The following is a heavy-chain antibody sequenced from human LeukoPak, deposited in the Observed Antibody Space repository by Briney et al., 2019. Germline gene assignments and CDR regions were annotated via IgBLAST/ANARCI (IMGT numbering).Heavy chain of an antibody. CDR1: GFTFSSYW. CDR2: IKQDGSEK. V-gene: IGHV3-7*01. CDR3: ARRYFDY. Sequence: PGGSLRLSCVASGFTFSSYWMSWVRQAPGKGLEWVANIKQDGSEKYYVDSVKGRFTISRDNAKNTLYLQMNSLRAEDTAVYYCARRYFDYWGQGTPVTVSS. J-gene: IGHJ4*02.